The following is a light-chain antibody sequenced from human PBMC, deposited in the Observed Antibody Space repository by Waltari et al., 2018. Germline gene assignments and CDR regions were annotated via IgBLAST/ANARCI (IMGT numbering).Light chain of an antibody. CDR2: QDT. J-gene: IGLJ2*01. Sequence: SYDLTQPPSVSASPGQPASIARFGDKLGDKYVSWSQQKPGQSPVLVIYQDTKRPSVIPERFSASNSGNTATLTVSETQAVDAASYYCQTWDSNTVVFGGGTTLTVL. CDR3: QTWDSNTVV. CDR1: KLGDKY. V-gene: IGLV3-1*01.